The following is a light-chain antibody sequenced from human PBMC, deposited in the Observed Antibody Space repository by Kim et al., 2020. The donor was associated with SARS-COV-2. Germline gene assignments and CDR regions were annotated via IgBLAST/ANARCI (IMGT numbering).Light chain of an antibody. CDR3: QQYGSPAWT. CDR2: GAS. V-gene: IGKV3-20*01. Sequence: EVVLTQSPDILSVSPGEEATLSCTASQSVGTKLGWYQHKPGQAPRLLISGASTRAPGIPARLSGSGSGTDFTLTISRLEPEDFAVYYCQQYGSPAWTFGQGTKVDIK. CDR1: QSVGTK. J-gene: IGKJ1*01.